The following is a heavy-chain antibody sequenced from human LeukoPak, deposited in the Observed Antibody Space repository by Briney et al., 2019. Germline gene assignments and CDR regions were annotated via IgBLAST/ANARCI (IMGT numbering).Heavy chain of an antibody. CDR2: IYYSGTT. V-gene: IGHV4-59*01. CDR1: GGSISNYY. Sequence: NSSETLSLTCTVSGGSISNYYWNWIRQPPGKGLEWIGYIYYSGTTNYNPSLKSRVSMSVDTSKNQFSLKLSSVTAADTAVYYCARGRKYTSGYGVTELGSGYSDYWGQGTLVTVSS. CDR3: ARGRKYTSGYGVTELGSGYSDY. D-gene: IGHD5-18*01. J-gene: IGHJ4*02.